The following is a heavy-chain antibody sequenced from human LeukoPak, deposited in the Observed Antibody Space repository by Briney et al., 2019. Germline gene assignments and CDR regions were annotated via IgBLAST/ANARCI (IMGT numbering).Heavy chain of an antibody. D-gene: IGHD3-16*01. J-gene: IGHJ4*02. CDR1: GFTFSSYG. V-gene: IGHV3-21*01. CDR3: VRDRGSSLYRALFDY. CDR2: ITASSGYL. Sequence: GGSLRLSCAASGFTFSSYGMNWVRQAPGMGLEWVSSITASSGYLFYADSVKGRFTISRDNAKNSLYLQMNSLRAEDTAVYYCVRDRGSSLYRALFDYWGQGTLVTVSS.